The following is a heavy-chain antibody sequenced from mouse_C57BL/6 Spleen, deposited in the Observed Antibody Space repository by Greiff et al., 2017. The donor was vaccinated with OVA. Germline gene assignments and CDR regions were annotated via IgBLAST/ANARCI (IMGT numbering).Heavy chain of an antibody. J-gene: IGHJ3*01. CDR1: GYTFTSYD. Sequence: QVQLQQSGTELVKPGASVKLSCKASGYTFTSYDINWVKQRPRQGLEWIGWIYPRDGSTKYNEKFKGKATLTVDTSSSTAYMELHSLTSEDSAVYFCARSGDYYGSSSWFAYWGQGTLVTVSA. D-gene: IGHD1-1*01. V-gene: IGHV1-85*01. CDR2: IYPRDGST. CDR3: ARSGDYYGSSSWFAY.